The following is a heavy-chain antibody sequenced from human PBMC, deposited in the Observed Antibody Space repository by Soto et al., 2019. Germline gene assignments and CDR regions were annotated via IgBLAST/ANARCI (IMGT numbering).Heavy chain of an antibody. Sequence: GESLKISCKGSGYSFTSCWIGWVRQMPGKGLEWMGIIYPGDSDTRYSPSFQGQVTISADKSISTAYLQWSSLKASDTAMYYCARLCSGGSCYSEDWFDPWGQGTLVTVSS. J-gene: IGHJ5*02. CDR1: GYSFTSCW. CDR2: IYPGDSDT. D-gene: IGHD2-15*01. CDR3: ARLCSGGSCYSEDWFDP. V-gene: IGHV5-51*01.